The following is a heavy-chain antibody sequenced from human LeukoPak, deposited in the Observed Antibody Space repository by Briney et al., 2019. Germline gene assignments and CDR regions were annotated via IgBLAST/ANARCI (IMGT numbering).Heavy chain of an antibody. CDR2: IKQDGSEE. CDR3: ASWVGRDY. J-gene: IGHJ4*02. V-gene: IGHV3-7*01. Sequence: GGSLRLSCAASGFSISTYWMTWVRQAPGKGLEWVANIKQDGSEEYYVDSVKGRFTVSRDNAKNSLYLQMNSLKAEDTAVYYCASWVGRDYWGQGTLVTVSS. CDR1: GFSISTYW. D-gene: IGHD2-15*01.